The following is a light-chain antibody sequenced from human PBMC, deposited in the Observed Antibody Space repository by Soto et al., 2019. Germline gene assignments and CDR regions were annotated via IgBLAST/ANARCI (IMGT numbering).Light chain of an antibody. CDR3: QEYDGAPIT. CDR2: DAS. V-gene: IGKV3-20*01. Sequence: EIVMTQSPATLSLSPGERSTLSCSASQSVSSSYLAWYQQKPGQAPRLVIFDASNRASGMPERFSGSVSGTDFTLTIARLEPEDFAVYYCQEYDGAPITFGLGTRLEIK. CDR1: QSVSSSY. J-gene: IGKJ5*01.